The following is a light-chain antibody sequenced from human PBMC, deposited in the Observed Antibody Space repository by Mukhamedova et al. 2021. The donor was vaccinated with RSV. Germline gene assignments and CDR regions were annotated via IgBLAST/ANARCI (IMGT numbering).Light chain of an antibody. CDR2: EGS. CDR1: DVGSYNL. Sequence: DVGSYNLVSWYQQHPGKAPKLMIYEGSKRPSGVSNRFSGSKSGNTASLTISVLQAEDEADYYCCSYAGSSTFGVFGGGTKLTVL. CDR3: CSYAGSSTFGV. V-gene: IGLV2-23*03. J-gene: IGLJ2*01.